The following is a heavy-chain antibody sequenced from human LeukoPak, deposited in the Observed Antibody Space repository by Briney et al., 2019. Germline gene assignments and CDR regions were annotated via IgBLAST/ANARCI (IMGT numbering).Heavy chain of an antibody. Sequence: GGSLRLSCAVSGFTFSNYGMHWVRQAPGKGLDWVAVISYDGSNKYYADSVKGRFNISRDNSKNTLYLQMNSLRAEDTAVYYCAKILSMVRRSDAFDIWGQGTMVTVSS. V-gene: IGHV3-30*18. CDR1: GFTFSNYG. D-gene: IGHD3-10*01. CDR3: AKILSMVRRSDAFDI. J-gene: IGHJ3*02. CDR2: ISYDGSNK.